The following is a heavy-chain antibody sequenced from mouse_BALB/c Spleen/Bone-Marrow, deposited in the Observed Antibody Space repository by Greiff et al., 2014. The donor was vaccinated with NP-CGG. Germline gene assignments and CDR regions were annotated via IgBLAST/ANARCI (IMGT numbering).Heavy chain of an antibody. CDR1: GYSFTAYT. CDR2: INPYNGGT. CDR3: ARSDYRYDYFGY. D-gene: IGHD2-14*01. Sequence: EVQRVESGPELVKPGASMKISCKASGYSFTAYTMNWVKQSHGKNLEWIGLINPYNGGTSYNQKFKGKATLTVDKSSSTAYMELLSLTSEDSAVYYCARSDYRYDYFGYWGQGTTLTVSS. V-gene: IGHV1-18*01. J-gene: IGHJ2*01.